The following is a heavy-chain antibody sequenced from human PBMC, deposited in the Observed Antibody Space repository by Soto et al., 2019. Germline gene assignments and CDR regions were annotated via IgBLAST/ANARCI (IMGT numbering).Heavy chain of an antibody. D-gene: IGHD3-10*01. V-gene: IGHV4-59*01. Sequence: SETLSLTCTVSGGSISSYYWSWIRQPPGKGLEWIGYIYYSGSTNYNPSLKSRVTISVDTSKNQFSLKLSSVTAADTAVYYCARAAVTMVRGVIIEYNWFDPWGQGTLVSVSS. CDR3: ARAAVTMVRGVIIEYNWFDP. J-gene: IGHJ5*02. CDR1: GGSISSYY. CDR2: IYYSGST.